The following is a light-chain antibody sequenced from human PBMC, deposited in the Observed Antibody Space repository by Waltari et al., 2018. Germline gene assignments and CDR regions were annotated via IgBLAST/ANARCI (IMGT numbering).Light chain of an antibody. V-gene: IGKV3-20*01. Sequence: IVLMQSPGTLALSPGESATLACRTSQSVTRAFAWYQQQPGQAPRLLIYGASNRATGIPDRFSGSGSGTDFSLTISSLEPEDFAVYYCQHYLRIPVTCGQGTKVEVK. J-gene: IGKJ1*01. CDR1: QSVTRAF. CDR2: GAS. CDR3: QHYLRIPVT.